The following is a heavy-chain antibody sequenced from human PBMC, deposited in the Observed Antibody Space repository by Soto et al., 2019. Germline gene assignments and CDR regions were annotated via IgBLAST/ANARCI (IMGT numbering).Heavy chain of an antibody. CDR1: GYSFTSYW. J-gene: IGHJ3*02. CDR2: IYPGDSDT. D-gene: IGHD2-2*01. V-gene: IGHV5-51*01. Sequence: GESLKISCKGSGYSFTSYWIGWVRQMAGKGLEWMGIIYPGDSDTRYSPSFQGQVTISADKSISTAYLQWSSLKASDTAMYYCAVVPAAFGWPRNDAFAIWGQGTMVTVSS. CDR3: AVVPAAFGWPRNDAFAI.